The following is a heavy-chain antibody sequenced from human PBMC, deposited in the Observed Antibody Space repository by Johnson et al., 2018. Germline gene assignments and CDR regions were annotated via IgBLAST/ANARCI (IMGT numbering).Heavy chain of an antibody. Sequence: VQLVESGGGLVQXGGSLRLXCAASGFTLSSYSINWVRQAPGKGLEWVSYISSSRSTIYYADSVKGRFTMSRDDAKNSLYLQMNSLRDEDTAVYYCARDLPLGYRGALDIWGQGTMVTVSS. CDR1: GFTLSSYS. CDR2: ISSSRSTI. CDR3: ARDLPLGYRGALDI. J-gene: IGHJ3*02. V-gene: IGHV3-48*02. D-gene: IGHD7-27*01.